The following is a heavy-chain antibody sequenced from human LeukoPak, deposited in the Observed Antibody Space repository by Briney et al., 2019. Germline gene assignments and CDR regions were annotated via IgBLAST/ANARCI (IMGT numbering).Heavy chain of an antibody. CDR3: ARERTIFGVVNFDY. D-gene: IGHD3-3*01. CDR2: INPNSGGT. V-gene: IGHV1-2*02. CDR1: GYTFTGYY. Sequence: GASVKVSCKASGYTFTGYYMHWVRQAPGQGLEWMGWINPNSGGTNYAQKFQSRVTMTRDTSISTAYMELSRLRSDDTAVYYCARERTIFGVVNFDYWGQGTLVTVSS. J-gene: IGHJ4*02.